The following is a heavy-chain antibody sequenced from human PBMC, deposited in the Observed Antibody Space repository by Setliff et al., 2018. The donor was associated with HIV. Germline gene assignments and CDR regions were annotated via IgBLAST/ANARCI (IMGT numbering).Heavy chain of an antibody. D-gene: IGHD3-3*01. CDR1: GYTFTSYA. J-gene: IGHJ4*02. V-gene: IGHV1-3*03. CDR3: ARGIYDFWAGYADY. CDR2: INAGNGNT. Sequence: ASVKVSCKASGYTFTSYAIHWMRQAPGQRLEWMGWINAGNGNTQFSQEFQGRVTITRDTSASTAYMELSSLRSEDMAVYYCARGIYDFWAGYADYWGPGTLVTVSS.